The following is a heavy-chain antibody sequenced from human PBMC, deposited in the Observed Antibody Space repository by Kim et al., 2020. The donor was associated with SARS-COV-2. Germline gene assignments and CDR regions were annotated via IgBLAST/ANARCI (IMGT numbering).Heavy chain of an antibody. CDR2: IKQDGSEK. Sequence: GGSLRLSCAASGFTFSSYWMSWVRQAPGKGLEWVANIKQDGSEKYYVDSVKGRFTISRDNAKNSLYLQMNSLRAEDTAVYYCARDGEYSSGWYPLDYWGQGTLVTVSS. J-gene: IGHJ4*02. CDR3: ARDGEYSSGWYPLDY. D-gene: IGHD6-19*01. CDR1: GFTFSSYW. V-gene: IGHV3-7*01.